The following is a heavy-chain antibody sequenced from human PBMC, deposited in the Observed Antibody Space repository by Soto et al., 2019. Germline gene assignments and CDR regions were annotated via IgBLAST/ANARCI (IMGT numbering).Heavy chain of an antibody. V-gene: IGHV1-69*13. CDR1: GGTFSSYA. CDR2: IIPIFGTA. J-gene: IGHJ5*02. Sequence: SVKVSCKASGGTFSSYAISWVRQAPGQGLEWMGGIIPIFGTANYAQKFQGRVTITADESTSTAYMELSSLRSEDTAVYYCARDLDGWNYASWFDPWGQGTLVTV. D-gene: IGHD1-7*01. CDR3: ARDLDGWNYASWFDP.